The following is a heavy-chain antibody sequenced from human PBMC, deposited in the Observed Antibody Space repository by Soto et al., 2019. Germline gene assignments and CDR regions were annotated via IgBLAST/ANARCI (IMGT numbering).Heavy chain of an antibody. J-gene: IGHJ6*03. CDR2: ISGSGGST. Sequence: PGGSLRLSCAASGFTFSSYAMSWVRQAPGKGLEWVSAISGSGGSTYYADSVKGRFTISRDNSKNTLYLQMNSLRAEDTAVYYCAKAPNSNYVYYYYYYMDVWGKGTTVTVSS. V-gene: IGHV3-23*01. CDR1: GFTFSSYA. CDR3: AKAPNSNYVYYYYYYMDV. D-gene: IGHD4-4*01.